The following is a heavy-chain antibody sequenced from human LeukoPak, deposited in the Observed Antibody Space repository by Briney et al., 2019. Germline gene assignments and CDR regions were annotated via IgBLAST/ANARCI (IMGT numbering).Heavy chain of an antibody. CDR2: ISSSGSSI. J-gene: IGHJ5*02. D-gene: IGHD6-13*01. V-gene: IGHV3-48*01. Sequence: GGSLRLSCAASGFTLSSYSMNWVRQAPGKGLEWISYISSSGSSIYYADSVKGRFTISRDNAKNALYLQMNSLRAEDAAVYYCARPPETDSSDWYNWFDPWGQGTLVTVSS. CDR3: ARPPETDSSDWYNWFDP. CDR1: GFTLSSYS.